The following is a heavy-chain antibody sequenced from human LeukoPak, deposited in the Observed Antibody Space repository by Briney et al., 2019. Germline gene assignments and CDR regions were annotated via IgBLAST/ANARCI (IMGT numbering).Heavy chain of an antibody. V-gene: IGHV1-2*02. Sequence: GASVKVSCKASGYTFTDYYMHWVRRAPGQGLEWMGWINPNSGGTNYAQKFQGRVTMTRDTSISTAYMELGRLRSDDTAVYYCARASGSWPEKDYWGQGTLVTVSS. J-gene: IGHJ4*02. D-gene: IGHD6-13*01. CDR3: ARASGSWPEKDY. CDR2: INPNSGGT. CDR1: GYTFTDYY.